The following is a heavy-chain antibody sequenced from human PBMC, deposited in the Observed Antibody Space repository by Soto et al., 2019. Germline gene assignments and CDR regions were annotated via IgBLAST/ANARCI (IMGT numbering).Heavy chain of an antibody. CDR1: GFTFSSYG. D-gene: IGHD5-18*01. Sequence: VGSLRLSGAASGFTFSSYGMHWVRQARGKGLEWVAVISYDGSNKYYADSVKGRFTISRDNSKNTLYLQMNSLRAEDTAVYYCANGDMVGRSSGLDSYGENDAFDIWGQGTMVTVSS. CDR2: ISYDGSNK. V-gene: IGHV3-30*18. J-gene: IGHJ3*02. CDR3: ANGDMVGRSSGLDSYGENDAFDI.